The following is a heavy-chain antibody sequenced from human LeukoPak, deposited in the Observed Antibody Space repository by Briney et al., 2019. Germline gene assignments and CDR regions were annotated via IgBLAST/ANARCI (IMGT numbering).Heavy chain of an antibody. CDR1: GGSIGSYY. Sequence: SETLSLTCTVSGGSIGSYYWSWIRQPPGKGLEWIGYIYYSGSTNYNPSLKSRVTISVDTSKNQFSLKLSSVTAADTAVYYCARGEPYYYGMDVWGQGTTVTVSS. CDR2: IYYSGST. CDR3: ARGEPYYYGMDV. V-gene: IGHV4-59*01. J-gene: IGHJ6*02.